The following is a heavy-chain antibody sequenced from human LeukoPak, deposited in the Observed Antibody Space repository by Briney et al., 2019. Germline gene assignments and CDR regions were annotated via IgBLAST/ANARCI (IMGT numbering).Heavy chain of an antibody. Sequence: SETLSLTCTASGGSISSYYWAWIRQPPGKGLEWIGYIYYTGTTNYNPSLKSRVTISVDTSKNQFSLKLSSVTAADTAVYYCARVNQHYYGSGSYRGSYYYYGMDVWGQGTTVTVSS. V-gene: IGHV4-59*12. CDR1: GGSISSYY. J-gene: IGHJ6*02. CDR3: ARVNQHYYGSGSYRGSYYYYGMDV. CDR2: IYYTGTT. D-gene: IGHD3-10*01.